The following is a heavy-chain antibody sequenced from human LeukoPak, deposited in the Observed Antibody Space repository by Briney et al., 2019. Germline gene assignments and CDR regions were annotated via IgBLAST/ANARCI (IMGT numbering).Heavy chain of an antibody. CDR3: ARAPTYDSSGYTWGY. CDR1: GDSVSSNSAA. Sequence: SQTLSLTCAISGDSVSSNSAAWNWIRQSPSRGLEWLGRTYYRSKWYNDYAVSVKSRILINPDTSKNQFSLKLSSVTAADTAVYYCARAPTYDSSGYTWGYWGQGTLVTVSS. J-gene: IGHJ4*02. CDR2: TYYRSKWYN. D-gene: IGHD3-22*01. V-gene: IGHV6-1*01.